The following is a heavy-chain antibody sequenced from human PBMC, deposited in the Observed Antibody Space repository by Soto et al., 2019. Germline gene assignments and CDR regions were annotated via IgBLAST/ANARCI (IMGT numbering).Heavy chain of an antibody. CDR3: ASPRSGPSPDLAY. D-gene: IGHD2-15*01. J-gene: IGHJ4*02. V-gene: IGHV1-2*02. CDR1: VFSVDT. CDR2: IKANSGDT. Sequence: GASVKVSCKASVFSVDTIHWVRRAPGQGLEWMGWIKANSGDTNYAQNFQGRVTMTRHTSITTAYMELSSLTSGDTAVYYCASPRSGPSPDLAYWGLGTLVTVSS.